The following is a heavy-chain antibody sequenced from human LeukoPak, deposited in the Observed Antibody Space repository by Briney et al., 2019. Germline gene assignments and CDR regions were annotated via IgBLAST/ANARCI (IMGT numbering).Heavy chain of an antibody. CDR3: ARDTKDY. CDR2: IKQDGREK. CDR1: GFPFSSYW. D-gene: IGHD2-8*01. Sequence: PGGSLRLSCAASGFPFSSYWMSWVRQAPGKGLEWVANIKQDGREKYYVDSVKGRFTIARDNAKNSLYLQMNSLRAEDTAVYYCARDTKDYWGQGTLVTVSS. V-gene: IGHV3-7*01. J-gene: IGHJ4*02.